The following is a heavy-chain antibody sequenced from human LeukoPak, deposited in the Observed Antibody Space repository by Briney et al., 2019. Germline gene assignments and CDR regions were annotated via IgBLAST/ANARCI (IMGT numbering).Heavy chain of an antibody. CDR3: ARDRNSPAKYYFDY. D-gene: IGHD1-14*01. Sequence: GGSLRLSCAASGFTFNAYAMHWVRQAPGKGLEWVAAVSSDGRDKHYADSVKGRFTISRDNSENTLYLQMNTLRAEDTAVYYCARDRNSPAKYYFDYWGQGTLVTVSS. V-gene: IGHV3-30*01. CDR1: GFTFNAYA. CDR2: VSSDGRDK. J-gene: IGHJ4*02.